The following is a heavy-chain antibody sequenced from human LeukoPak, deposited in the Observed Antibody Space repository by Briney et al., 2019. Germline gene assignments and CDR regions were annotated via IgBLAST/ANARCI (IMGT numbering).Heavy chain of an antibody. J-gene: IGHJ4*02. V-gene: IGHV3-30-3*01. CDR2: ISYDGSNK. CDR3: ARDQAAYNYYGSGSYGSPSDY. CDR1: GFTFSSYA. D-gene: IGHD3-10*01. Sequence: PGGSLRLSCAASGFTFSSYAMHWVRQAPGKGLEWVAVISYDGSNKYYADSVKGRFTISRDNSKNTLYLQMNSLRAEDTAVYYCARDQAAYNYYGSGSYGSPSDYWGQGTLVTVSS.